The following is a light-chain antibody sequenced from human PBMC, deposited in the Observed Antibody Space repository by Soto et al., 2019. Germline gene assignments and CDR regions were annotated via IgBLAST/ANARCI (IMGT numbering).Light chain of an antibody. CDR2: GAS. CDR1: QSFSSNF. J-gene: IGKJ2*01. V-gene: IGKV3-20*01. CDR3: QQYGTSPYT. Sequence: EIVLTQSPGTLSLSPGERATLSCRASQSFSSNFLAWYQQKPGQAPRLLIYGASFRATGIPDRFSGSGSGTDFTLIISRLEPEDFAVYYCQQYGTSPYTFGQGTELEIK.